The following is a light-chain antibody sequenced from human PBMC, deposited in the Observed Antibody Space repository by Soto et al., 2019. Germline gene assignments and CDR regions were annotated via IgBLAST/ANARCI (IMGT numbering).Light chain of an antibody. Sequence: QSALTQPASVSGSPGQSITISCTGTSSDVGGYPYVSWYQQHPGKAPKLRIYEVSNRPSGVSNRFSGSKSGNTASLTISGLQAEDEADYYCSSYTSSSTLVFGTGTKVTFL. J-gene: IGLJ1*01. V-gene: IGLV2-14*01. CDR2: EVS. CDR1: SSDVGGYPY. CDR3: SSYTSSSTLV.